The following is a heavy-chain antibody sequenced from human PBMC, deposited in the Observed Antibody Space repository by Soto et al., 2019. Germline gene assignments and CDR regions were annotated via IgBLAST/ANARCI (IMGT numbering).Heavy chain of an antibody. J-gene: IGHJ6*02. Sequence: ASVKVSCKASGGTFSSYAISWVRQAPGQGLEWMGGIIPIFGTANYAQKFQGRVTITADESTSTAYMELSSLRSEDTAVYYCAAGITMVRGVISPGRYYYYGMDVWGQGTTVTVSS. CDR2: IIPIFGTA. D-gene: IGHD3-10*01. CDR1: GGTFSSYA. V-gene: IGHV1-69*13. CDR3: AAGITMVRGVISPGRYYYYGMDV.